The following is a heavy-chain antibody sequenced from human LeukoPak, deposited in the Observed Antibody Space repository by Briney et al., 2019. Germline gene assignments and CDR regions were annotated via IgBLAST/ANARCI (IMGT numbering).Heavy chain of an antibody. CDR3: AKDLQATSADYYFDY. Sequence: GGSLRLSCTASGFTFRTYPMHWVRQAPGKGLEWVTVVSDDGNDIYYTDSVKGRFTISRDNSKNTLFLQMNSLRADDTAVYYCAKDLQATSADYYFDYWGQGTLVSVSS. CDR2: VSDDGNDI. CDR1: GFTFRTYP. J-gene: IGHJ4*02. D-gene: IGHD2-2*01. V-gene: IGHV3-30*18.